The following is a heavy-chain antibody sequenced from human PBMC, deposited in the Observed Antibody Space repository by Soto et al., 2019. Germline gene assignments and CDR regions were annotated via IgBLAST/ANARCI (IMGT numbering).Heavy chain of an antibody. CDR2: IYYTGNT. Sequence: PSETLSLTCTVSGGSVSSGSYYWSWIRQHPGRGLEWIGYIYYTGNTYYNPSLKSRLAISVDTSKNQFSLKLTSVTAADTAVYYCARGSGPVFLEWFQAFSWFDPWGQGTLVTVSS. CDR1: GGSVSSGSYY. V-gene: IGHV4-31*03. D-gene: IGHD3-3*01. J-gene: IGHJ5*02. CDR3: ARGSGPVFLEWFQAFSWFDP.